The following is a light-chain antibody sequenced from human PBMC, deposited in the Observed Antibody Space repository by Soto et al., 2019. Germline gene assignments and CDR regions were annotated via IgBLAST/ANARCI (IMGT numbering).Light chain of an antibody. CDR1: KLGDKY. V-gene: IGLV3-1*01. Sequence: SSELTQPPSVSVSPRQTASITCSGEKLGDKYACWNQRKPGQYPVLVIYQNSKRPSGMPERFSGSNSVNTATLTISGTQAMDEAADYCQAWNSSTVLFGGRTK. CDR2: QNS. CDR3: QAWNSSTVL. J-gene: IGLJ2*01.